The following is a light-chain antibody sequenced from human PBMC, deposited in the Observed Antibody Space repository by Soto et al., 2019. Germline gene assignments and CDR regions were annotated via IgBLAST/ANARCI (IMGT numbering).Light chain of an antibody. CDR1: SSNIGAGYD. J-gene: IGLJ2*01. Sequence: QAVVTKPPSVSGAPGQRVTISCTGSSSNIGAGYDVHWYQQLPGTAPKLLIYGNSNRPSGVPDRFSGSKSGTSASLAITGLQAEDEADYYCQSYDSSLSVHVVFGGGTKLTVL. CDR2: GNS. V-gene: IGLV1-40*01. CDR3: QSYDSSLSVHVV.